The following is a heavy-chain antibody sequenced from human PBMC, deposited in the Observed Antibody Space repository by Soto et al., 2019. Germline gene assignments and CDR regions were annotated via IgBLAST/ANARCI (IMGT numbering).Heavy chain of an antibody. V-gene: IGHV4-39*01. CDR1: GGSISSSSYY. Sequence: QLQLQESGPGLVKPSETLSLTCTVSGGSISSSSYYWGWIAQPPGKGLEWIGSIYYSGSTYYNPSLKSRVTISVDTSKNQFSLKLSSVTAADTAVYYCARRGSSSSSFLDYYYFYGMDVWGQGTTVTVSS. CDR3: ARRGSSSSSFLDYYYFYGMDV. J-gene: IGHJ6*02. CDR2: IYYSGST. D-gene: IGHD6-6*01.